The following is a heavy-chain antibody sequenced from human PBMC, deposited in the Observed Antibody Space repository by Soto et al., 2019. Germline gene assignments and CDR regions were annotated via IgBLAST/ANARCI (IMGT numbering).Heavy chain of an antibody. V-gene: IGHV4-59*01. CDR3: ARGGDYVSRLFDY. D-gene: IGHD2-21*02. CDR1: GGSISSYY. Sequence: SETLSLTCTVSGGSISSYYWSWIRQPPGKGLEWIGYIYYSGSTNYNPSLKSRVTISVDTSKNQFSLKLSSVTAADTAVYYCARGGDYVSRLFDYWRQGTLVTVSS. J-gene: IGHJ4*02. CDR2: IYYSGST.